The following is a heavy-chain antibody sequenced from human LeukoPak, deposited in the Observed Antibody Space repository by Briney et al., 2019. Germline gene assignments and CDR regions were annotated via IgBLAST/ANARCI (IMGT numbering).Heavy chain of an antibody. CDR1: GFTFSSYE. J-gene: IGHJ4*02. V-gene: IGHV3-33*08. CDR2: IWYVGSNK. CDR3: ARGEVGLTTVTVFDY. Sequence: GGSLRLSCAASGFTFSSYEMNWVRQAPGKGLEWVAVIWYVGSNKYYADYVKGQFTISRGNAKNSLYLQMNSLRDEDTAVYYFARGEVGLTTVTVFDYWGQGTLVTVSS. D-gene: IGHD4-17*01.